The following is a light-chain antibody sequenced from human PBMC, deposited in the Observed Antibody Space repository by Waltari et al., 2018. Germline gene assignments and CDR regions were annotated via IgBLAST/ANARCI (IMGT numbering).Light chain of an antibody. J-gene: IGKJ4*01. CDR1: QSISKW. CDR3: QQYNSYSLLS. Sequence: DIQMTQSPSTLSASVGDRVIFSCRASQSISKWLAWYQQKPGKAPKLLIYKASTLESGDPSRFSGSGSGTEYTLTISSLQPEDFATYYCQQYNSYSLLSFGGGTKVEIK. V-gene: IGKV1-5*03. CDR2: KAS.